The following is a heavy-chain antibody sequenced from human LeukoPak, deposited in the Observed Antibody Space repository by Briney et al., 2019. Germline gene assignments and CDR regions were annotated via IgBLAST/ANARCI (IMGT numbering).Heavy chain of an antibody. CDR1: GGSISSSNYY. CDR3: ARDTMGEIGY. CDR2: IYYSGST. Sequence: SETLSLTCTVSGGSISSSNYYWGWIRQPPGKGLEWIGSIYYSGSTYYNPSLKSRVTISVDTSKNQFSLKLSSVTAADTAVYYCARDTMGEIGYWGQGTLVTVSS. V-gene: IGHV4-39*07. D-gene: IGHD3-10*01. J-gene: IGHJ4*02.